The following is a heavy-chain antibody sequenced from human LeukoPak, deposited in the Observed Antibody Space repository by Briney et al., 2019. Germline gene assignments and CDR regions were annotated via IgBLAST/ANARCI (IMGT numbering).Heavy chain of an antibody. CDR1: GFTFSSYA. CDR3: ANRAVAGTIGY. Sequence: GGSLRLSCAASGFTFSSYAMHWVRQAPGKGLEWVAVISYDGSNKYYADSVKGRFTISRDNSKNTLYLQMNSLRTEDTAVYYCANRAVAGTIGYWGQGTLVTVSS. CDR2: ISYDGSNK. V-gene: IGHV3-30-3*01. D-gene: IGHD6-19*01. J-gene: IGHJ4*02.